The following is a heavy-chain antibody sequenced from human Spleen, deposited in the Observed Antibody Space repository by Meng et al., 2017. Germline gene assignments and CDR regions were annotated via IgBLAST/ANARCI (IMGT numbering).Heavy chain of an antibody. V-gene: IGHV1-3*01. D-gene: IGHD5-18*01. CDR1: GYTFTNYA. CDR3: ARPSHTDYFDY. Sequence: ASVKVSCKASGYTFTNYAMHWVRQAPGQRLEWMGWINAGNGNTKYSQKFQGRVTLTRDTSASAAYMELSSLRSEDTAVYYCARPSHTDYFDYWGQGTLVTVSS. CDR2: INAGNGNT. J-gene: IGHJ4*02.